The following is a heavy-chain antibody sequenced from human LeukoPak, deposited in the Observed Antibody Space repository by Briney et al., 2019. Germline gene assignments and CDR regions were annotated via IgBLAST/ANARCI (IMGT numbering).Heavy chain of an antibody. V-gene: IGHV1-18*01. D-gene: IGHD2-8*01. CDR2: ISTYNGHT. J-gene: IGHJ4*02. CDR1: GYTFSSFG. Sequence: GASVTVSCKASGYTFSSFGISWVRQAPGQGLEWMGWISTYNGHTNYARNFQGRVTMTTDTSTGTVYMELKSLRSDDTAVYYCARDDCTIGVCYISDHWGQGTLVTVSS. CDR3: ARDDCTIGVCYISDH.